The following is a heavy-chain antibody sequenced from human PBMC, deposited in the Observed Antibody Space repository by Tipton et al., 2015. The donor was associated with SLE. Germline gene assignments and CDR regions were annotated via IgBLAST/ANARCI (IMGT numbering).Heavy chain of an antibody. CDR1: GGSFSGYY. D-gene: IGHD1-26*01. CDR3: ARWVLRPARPFDI. CDR2: INHSGST. J-gene: IGHJ3*02. Sequence: LRLSCAVYGGSFSGYYWSWIRQPPGEGLEWIGEINHSGSTNYNPSLKSRVTISVDKSKNQFSLKLSSVTAADTAVYYCARWVLRPARPFDIWGQGTMVTVSS. V-gene: IGHV4-34*01.